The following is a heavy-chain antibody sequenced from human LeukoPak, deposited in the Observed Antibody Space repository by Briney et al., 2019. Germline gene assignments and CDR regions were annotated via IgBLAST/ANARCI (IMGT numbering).Heavy chain of an antibody. V-gene: IGHV4-59*01. D-gene: IGHD2-15*01. CDR2: IYFSGNT. CDR1: RGSFTSYY. Sequence: SEPLSLPCTVSRGSFTSYYWSWIRQPPGKGLEWIGDIYFSGNTKYNPSLQSRVTISLDMSQNQFSLRLRSVTAADTAVYYCARDPSHHSGTFDIWGQGTMVTVSS. CDR3: ARDPSHHSGTFDI. J-gene: IGHJ3*02.